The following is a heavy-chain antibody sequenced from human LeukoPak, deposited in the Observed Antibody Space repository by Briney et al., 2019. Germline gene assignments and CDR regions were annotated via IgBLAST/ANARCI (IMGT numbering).Heavy chain of an antibody. CDR3: TRDRAGTQSWVEFDL. CDR1: GFTFSNNY. Sequence: PGGSLRLSCAASGFTFSNNYMSWVRQAPGKGLEWVSLIYTSGSTFYADSVMGRFTISRDNSKNTLYLQMNSLRAEDSAVYYCTRDRAGTQSWVEFDLWGQGTLVTVSS. V-gene: IGHV3-66*03. D-gene: IGHD3-10*01. CDR2: IYTSGST. J-gene: IGHJ5*02.